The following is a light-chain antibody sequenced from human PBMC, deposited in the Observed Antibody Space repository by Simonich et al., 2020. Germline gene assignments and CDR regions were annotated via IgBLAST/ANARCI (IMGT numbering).Light chain of an antibody. CDR1: QSVSSN. J-gene: IGKJ3*01. Sequence: EIVMTQSPATLSVSPGERATLSCRASQSVSSNLAWYQQKPGQAPRLLIYGASPRATGIPARFSGSGSGTEFTLTISSMQSEDFAVYYCQQRSNWPTFGPGTKVDIK. CDR3: QQRSNWPT. V-gene: IGKV3-15*01. CDR2: GAS.